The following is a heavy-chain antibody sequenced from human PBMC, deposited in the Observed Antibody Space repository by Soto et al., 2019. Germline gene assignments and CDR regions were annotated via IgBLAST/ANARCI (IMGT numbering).Heavy chain of an antibody. J-gene: IGHJ6*02. V-gene: IGHV1-2*04. Sequence: ASVKVSCKASGYTFTGYYMHCVRQAPGQGLEWMGWINPNSGGTNYAQKFQGWVTMTRDTSISTAYMELSRLRSDDTAVYYCARGPDSGGSYYYGMDVWGQGTTVTVSS. CDR2: INPNSGGT. D-gene: IGHD3-10*01. CDR1: GYTFTGYY. CDR3: ARGPDSGGSYYYGMDV.